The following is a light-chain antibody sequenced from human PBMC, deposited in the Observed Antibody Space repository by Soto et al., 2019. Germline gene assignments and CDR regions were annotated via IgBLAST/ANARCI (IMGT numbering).Light chain of an antibody. CDR2: GAS. V-gene: IGKV3-20*01. J-gene: IGKJ1*01. Sequence: EIVLKQSPGTLSLSPGERATLSCRASQSVNSSCLAWYQQKPGQAPRLLIYGASSRDTGIPDRFSGSVSGTDFTLTISSLEPEDFAVYYCQQYGSSPGTFGQGTKVDI. CDR3: QQYGSSPGT. CDR1: QSVNSSC.